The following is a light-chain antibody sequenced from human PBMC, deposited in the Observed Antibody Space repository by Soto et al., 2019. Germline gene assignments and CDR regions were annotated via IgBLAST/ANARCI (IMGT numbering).Light chain of an antibody. J-gene: IGKJ1*01. CDR3: QHYNSYSEA. V-gene: IGKV1-5*03. CDR2: KAS. Sequence: DIQMTQSPSTQSGSVGDRVTISCRASQTISSLLACYQQKPGKAPKLLIYKASTLKSGVPSRFSGSGSGTEFTLTISSLQPDDFATYYCQHYNSYSEAFGQGTKVDI. CDR1: QTISSL.